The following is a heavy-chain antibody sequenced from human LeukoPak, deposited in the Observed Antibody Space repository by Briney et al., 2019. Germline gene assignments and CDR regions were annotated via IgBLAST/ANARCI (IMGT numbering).Heavy chain of an antibody. D-gene: IGHD3-22*01. CDR3: ARSRDSSGYYYLI. V-gene: IGHV5-51*03. CDR2: IYPDDSES. Sequence: PGESLKISCEASGYSFTNYWIGWVRQMPGKGLEWMGIIYPDDSESKYSPSFQGQVTISADKSISTAYLQWSSLKASDTAMYYYARSRDSSGYYYLIWGQGTLVTVSS. J-gene: IGHJ4*02. CDR1: GYSFTNYW.